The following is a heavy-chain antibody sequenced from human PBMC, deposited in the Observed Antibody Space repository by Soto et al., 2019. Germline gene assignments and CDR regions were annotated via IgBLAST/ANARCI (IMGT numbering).Heavy chain of an antibody. CDR2: IYSGGRT. J-gene: IGHJ4*02. D-gene: IGHD3-22*01. Sequence: EVQLVETGGGLIQPGGSLRLSCAASGFTVSSNYMSWVRQAPGQGLEWVSFIYSGGRTYYADSVKGRFTISRDNSKNTLYLQMNSLRADDTAVYYFAREAISSDYFDYWGQGTLVIVSS. V-gene: IGHV3-53*02. CDR3: AREAISSDYFDY. CDR1: GFTVSSNY.